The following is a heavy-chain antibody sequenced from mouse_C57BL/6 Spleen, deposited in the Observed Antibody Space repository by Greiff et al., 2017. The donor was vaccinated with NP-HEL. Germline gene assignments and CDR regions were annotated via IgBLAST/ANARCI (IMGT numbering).Heavy chain of an antibody. CDR2: INPSTGGT. Sequence: VQLKESGPELVKPGASVKISCKASGYSFTGYYMHWVKQSSEKSLEWIGEINPSTGGTSYNQKFKGKATLTVDKSSSTAYMQLKSLTSEDSAVYYGAGNYYYGSSLSYWGQGTTLTVSS. CDR1: GYSFTGYY. V-gene: IGHV1-43*01. CDR3: AGNYYYGSSLSY. D-gene: IGHD1-1*01. J-gene: IGHJ2*01.